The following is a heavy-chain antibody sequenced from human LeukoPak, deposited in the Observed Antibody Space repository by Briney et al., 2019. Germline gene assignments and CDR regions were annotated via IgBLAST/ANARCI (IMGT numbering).Heavy chain of an antibody. Sequence: GGSLRLSCAASGFTFSSYGMHWVRQASGKGLEWVAVISYDGSNKYYADSVKGRFTISRDNSKNTLYLQMNSLRAEDTAVYYCAKEEYSSRDRSNFDYWGQGTLVTVSS. CDR2: ISYDGSNK. V-gene: IGHV3-30*18. CDR3: AKEEYSSRDRSNFDY. D-gene: IGHD6-6*01. CDR1: GFTFSSYG. J-gene: IGHJ4*02.